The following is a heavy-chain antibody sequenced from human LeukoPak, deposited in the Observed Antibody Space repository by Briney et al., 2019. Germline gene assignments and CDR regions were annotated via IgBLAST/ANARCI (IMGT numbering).Heavy chain of an antibody. V-gene: IGHV3-15*01. CDR3: TTVSSTRGGYYYYYYMDV. Sequence: GGSLRLSCAASGFTFSNAWMSWVRQAPGKGLEWVGRIKSKTDGGTTDYAAPVKGRFTISREDSKTTLYLQMNSLKTEDTAVYYCTTVSSTRGGYYYYYYMDVWGKGTTVTVSS. J-gene: IGHJ6*03. CDR2: IKSKTDGGTT. D-gene: IGHD3-16*01. CDR1: GFTFSNAW.